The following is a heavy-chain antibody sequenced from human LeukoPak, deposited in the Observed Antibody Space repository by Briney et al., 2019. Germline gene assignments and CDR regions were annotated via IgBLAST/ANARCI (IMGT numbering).Heavy chain of an antibody. CDR3: ASPGGPYYYYGMDV. CDR1: GGSISSSSYY. J-gene: IGHJ6*02. D-gene: IGHD3-10*01. Sequence: SETLFLTCTVSGGSISSSSYYWGWIRQPPGKGLEWIGSIYYSGSTYYNPSLKSRVTISVDTSKNQLSLKLSSVTAADTAVYYCASPGGPYYYYGMDVWGQGTTVTVSS. CDR2: IYYSGST. V-gene: IGHV4-39*01.